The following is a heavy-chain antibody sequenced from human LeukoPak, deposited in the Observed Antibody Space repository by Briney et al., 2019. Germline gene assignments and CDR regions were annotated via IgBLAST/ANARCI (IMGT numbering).Heavy chain of an antibody. J-gene: IGHJ6*02. Sequence: GASVKASCKASGYTLTSYGINWMRQAPGQGLEWMGWISTQSGNTNYAQKLQGRVTMTTDTSTSTAYMELKSLRSDDTAVYYCARVPQMWNFGVVIDYYYGMGVWGQGTTVTVSS. CDR3: ARVPQMWNFGVVIDYYYGMGV. CDR1: GYTLTSYG. V-gene: IGHV1-18*01. D-gene: IGHD3-3*01. CDR2: ISTQSGNT.